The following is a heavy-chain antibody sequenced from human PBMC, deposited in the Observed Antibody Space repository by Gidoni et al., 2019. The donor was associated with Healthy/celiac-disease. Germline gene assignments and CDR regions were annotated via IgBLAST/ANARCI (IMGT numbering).Heavy chain of an antibody. CDR1: GSTLTELS. V-gene: IGHV1-24*01. D-gene: IGHD3-10*01. Sequence: QVQLVQSGAEVKKPGASVKVSCQVSGSTLTELSLHWVRQEPGKGLEWMGGFDPEDGETIYGQKFQGRVTMTEDTATDTAYMELSSLRSEDTSVYYCATLPATRFGELIIGAFDIWGQGTMVTVSS. J-gene: IGHJ3*02. CDR2: FDPEDGET. CDR3: ATLPATRFGELIIGAFDI.